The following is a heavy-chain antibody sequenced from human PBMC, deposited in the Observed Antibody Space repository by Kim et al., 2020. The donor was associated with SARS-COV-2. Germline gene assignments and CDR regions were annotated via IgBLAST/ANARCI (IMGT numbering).Heavy chain of an antibody. CDR3: AKDRMGWFGEFADPDWFDP. CDR1: GFTFSSYA. J-gene: IGHJ5*02. CDR2: ISGSGGST. D-gene: IGHD3-10*01. Sequence: GGSLRLSCAASGFTFSSYAMSWVRQAPGKGLEWVSAISGSGGSTYYADSVKGRFTISRDNSKNTLYLQMNSLRAEDTAVYYCAKDRMGWFGEFADPDWFDPWGQGTLVTVSS. V-gene: IGHV3-23*01.